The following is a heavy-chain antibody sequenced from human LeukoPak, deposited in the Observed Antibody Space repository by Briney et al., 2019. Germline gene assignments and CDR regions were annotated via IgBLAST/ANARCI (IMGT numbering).Heavy chain of an antibody. V-gene: IGHV1-18*01. D-gene: IGHD2-15*01. J-gene: IGHJ4*02. CDR1: GYTFTSYG. Sequence: ASMKVSCKASGYTFTSYGISWVRQAPGQGLEWMGWISAYNGNTNYAQKLQGRVTMTTDTSTSTAYMELRSLRSDDTAVYYCARVYCSGGSCYSDFDYWGQGTLVTVS. CDR2: ISAYNGNT. CDR3: ARVYCSGGSCYSDFDY.